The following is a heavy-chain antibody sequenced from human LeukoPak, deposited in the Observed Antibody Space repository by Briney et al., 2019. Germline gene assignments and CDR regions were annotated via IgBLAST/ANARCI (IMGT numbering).Heavy chain of an antibody. CDR2: INPNSGGT. D-gene: IGHD5-12*01. J-gene: IGHJ4*02. V-gene: IGHV1-2*02. Sequence: ASVKVSCKASGYTFTGYYMHWVRQAPGQGLEWMGWINPNSGGTNYAQKFQGRVTMTRDTSISTAYMELSRLRSDDTAVYYCARDSGYESWFDYWGQGTLVTVSS. CDR1: GYTFTGYY. CDR3: ARDSGYESWFDY.